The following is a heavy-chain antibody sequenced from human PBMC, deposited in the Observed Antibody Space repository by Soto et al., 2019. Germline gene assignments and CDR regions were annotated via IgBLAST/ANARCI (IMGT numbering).Heavy chain of an antibody. CDR2: MNPNSGNT. V-gene: IGHV1-8*01. Sequence: GASVKVSGKASGYTFTSYDINWVRQATGQGLEWMGWMNPNSGNTGYAQKFQGRVTMTRNTSISTAYMELSSLRSEDTAVYYCAIRETYYYDSSGYFDYWGQGTLVTVSS. CDR1: GYTFTSYD. J-gene: IGHJ4*02. CDR3: AIRETYYYDSSGYFDY. D-gene: IGHD3-22*01.